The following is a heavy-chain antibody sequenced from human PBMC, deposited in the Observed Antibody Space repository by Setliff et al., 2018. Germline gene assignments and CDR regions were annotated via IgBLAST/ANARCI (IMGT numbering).Heavy chain of an antibody. Sequence: ASVKVSCKASGYTFTDFGVSWVRQAPGQGLEWVGWISPHNGNTYYAPKFQDRITMTTDTSTSTAYLEFKSLRSDDTAIYYCSRLVRFCTKISCQRLLGDDYWGQGALVTVSS. CDR1: GYTFTDFG. V-gene: IGHV1-18*01. CDR2: ISPHNGNT. CDR3: SRLVRFCTKISCQRLLGDDY. D-gene: IGHD2-2*01. J-gene: IGHJ4*02.